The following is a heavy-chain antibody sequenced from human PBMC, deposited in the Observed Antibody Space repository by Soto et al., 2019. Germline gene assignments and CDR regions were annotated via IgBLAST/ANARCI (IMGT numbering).Heavy chain of an antibody. Sequence: GGSLRLSCAASGFTFSDYSMNWVRQIPGKGLEWVSSISPRSIHILYADSVKGRFTISRDDAKDSLYLQMDSLRGDDTAVYFCTSGYFDYWGQGTLVTVSS. J-gene: IGHJ4*02. CDR3: TSGYFDY. CDR2: ISPRSIHI. CDR1: GFTFSDYS. V-gene: IGHV3-21*01. D-gene: IGHD3-10*01.